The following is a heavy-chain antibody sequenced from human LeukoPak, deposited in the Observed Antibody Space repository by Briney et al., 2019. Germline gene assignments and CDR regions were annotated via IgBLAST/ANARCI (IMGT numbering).Heavy chain of an antibody. Sequence: GASVKVSCKASGYTFTSYDINWVRQATGQGLEWMGWMNPNSGNTGYAQKFQGRVTMTRNTSISTAYMELSSLRSEDTAVYYCARGRPIANCSSTSCYTGRWFDPWGQGTLVTVSS. CDR3: ARGRPIANCSSTSCYTGRWFDP. V-gene: IGHV1-8*01. CDR2: MNPNSGNT. J-gene: IGHJ5*02. D-gene: IGHD2-2*02. CDR1: GYTFTSYD.